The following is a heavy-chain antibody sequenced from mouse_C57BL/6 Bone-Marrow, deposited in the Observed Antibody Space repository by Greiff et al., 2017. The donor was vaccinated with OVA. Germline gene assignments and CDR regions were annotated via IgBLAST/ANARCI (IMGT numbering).Heavy chain of an antibody. J-gene: IGHJ3*01. CDR1: GYTFTSYD. CDR2: IYPRDGST. D-gene: IGHD1-1*01. Sequence: VKLQESGPELVKPGASVKLSCKASGYTFTSYDINWVKQRPGQGLEWIGWIYPRDGSTKYNEKFKGKATLTVDTSSSTAYMELHSLTSEDSAVYFCARWGYYGSSYGAYWGQGTLVTVSA. V-gene: IGHV1-85*01. CDR3: ARWGYYGSSYGAY.